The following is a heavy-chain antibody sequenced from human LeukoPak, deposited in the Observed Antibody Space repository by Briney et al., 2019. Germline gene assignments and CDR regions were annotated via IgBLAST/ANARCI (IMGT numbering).Heavy chain of an antibody. D-gene: IGHD1-26*01. CDR3: AREGSSGSYRRYYFDY. V-gene: IGHV3-30*04. J-gene: IGHJ4*02. CDR1: GFTFSSYA. Sequence: PGRSLRLSCAASGFTFSSYAMHWVRQAPGKGLEWVAVISYDGSNKYYADSVKGRFTISRDNSKNTLYLQMNSLRAEDTAVYYCAREGSSGSYRRYYFDYWGQGTLVTVSS. CDR2: ISYDGSNK.